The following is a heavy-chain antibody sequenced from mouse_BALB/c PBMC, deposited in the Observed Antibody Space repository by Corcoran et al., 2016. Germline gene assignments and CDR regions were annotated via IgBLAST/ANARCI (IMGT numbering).Heavy chain of an antibody. V-gene: IGHV1-7*01. CDR2: INPSTGYT. Sequence: QVQLQQSGAELAKPGASVKMSCKASGYTFTSYWMHWVKQRPGQGLEWIGYINPSTGYTEYNQKFKDKATLTADTSSSTAYMQLSSLTSEASAVYYCARYYDGYSHYWGQGTTLTVSS. D-gene: IGHD2-3*01. J-gene: IGHJ2*01. CDR3: ARYYDGYSHY. CDR1: GYTFTSYW.